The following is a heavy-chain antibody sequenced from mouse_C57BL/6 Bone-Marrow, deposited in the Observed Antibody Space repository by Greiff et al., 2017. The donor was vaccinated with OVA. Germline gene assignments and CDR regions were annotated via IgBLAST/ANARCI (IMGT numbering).Heavy chain of an antibody. Sequence: QVQLQQPGAELVKPGASVKLSCKASGYTFTSYWMHWVKQRPGQGLEWIGMIHPNSGSTNYNEKFKSKATLTVDKSSSTAYMQLSSLTSEDSAVYYCARGDSITTVVATDYWGQGTTLTVSS. J-gene: IGHJ2*01. CDR3: ARGDSITTVVATDY. CDR2: IHPNSGST. D-gene: IGHD1-1*01. V-gene: IGHV1-64*01. CDR1: GYTFTSYW.